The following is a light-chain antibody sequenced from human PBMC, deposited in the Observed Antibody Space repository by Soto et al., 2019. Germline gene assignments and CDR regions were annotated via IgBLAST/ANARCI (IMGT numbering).Light chain of an antibody. Sequence: DIVMTQSPDSLAVSLGERATINCKSSQSVLYSSNKKNYLAWYQQKSVQSPKVLIYGASTRESGVPDRFSGRGSGKDFPLTISSLQAEDAAVYYCQQSYSTPRTFGQGTKVEIK. V-gene: IGKV4-1*01. J-gene: IGKJ1*01. CDR2: GAS. CDR1: QSVLYSSNKKNY. CDR3: QQSYSTPRT.